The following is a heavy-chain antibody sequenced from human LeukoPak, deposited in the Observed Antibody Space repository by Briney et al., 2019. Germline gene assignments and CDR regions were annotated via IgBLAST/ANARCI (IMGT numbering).Heavy chain of an antibody. J-gene: IGHJ4*02. Sequence: GGSLRLSCAASGFTFSSYGMHWVRQAPGKGLEWVAVIWYDGSNKYYADSVKGRFTISRDNSKNTLYLQMNSLRAEDTAVYYCARREVMVRGVLVYWGQGTLVTVSS. V-gene: IGHV3-33*01. CDR3: ARREVMVRGVLVY. CDR1: GFTFSSYG. D-gene: IGHD3-10*01. CDR2: IWYDGSNK.